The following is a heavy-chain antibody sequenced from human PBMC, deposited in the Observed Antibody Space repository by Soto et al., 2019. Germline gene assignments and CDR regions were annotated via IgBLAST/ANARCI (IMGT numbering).Heavy chain of an antibody. CDR1: GFTFSDYY. V-gene: IGHV3-11*06. Sequence: QVQLVESGGGLVKPGGSLRLSCAASGFTFSDYYMSWIRQAPGKGLEWVSYISSSSSYTNYADSVKGRFTISRDNAKNSLYLQMNSLRAEDTAVYYCARVAAAGYDSYFQHWGQGTLVTVSS. CDR3: ARVAAAGYDSYFQH. CDR2: ISSSSSYT. J-gene: IGHJ1*01. D-gene: IGHD6-13*01.